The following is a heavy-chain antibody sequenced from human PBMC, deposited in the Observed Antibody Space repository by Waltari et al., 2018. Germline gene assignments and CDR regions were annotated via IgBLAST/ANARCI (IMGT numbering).Heavy chain of an antibody. J-gene: IGHJ4*02. CDR1: GFTFSDHY. V-gene: IGHV3-72*01. D-gene: IGHD3-9*01. Sequence: EVQLVESGGDLVQPGGSLRLSCAASGFTFSDHYMDWVRQAPGKGLEWVGGTRNKAASYTTECAESVKGRFTISRDDAKNSLFLQMNSLKTDDTAVYYCARSGNILTGYYDYWGQGTLVTVSS. CDR2: TRNKAASYTT. CDR3: ARSGNILTGYYDY.